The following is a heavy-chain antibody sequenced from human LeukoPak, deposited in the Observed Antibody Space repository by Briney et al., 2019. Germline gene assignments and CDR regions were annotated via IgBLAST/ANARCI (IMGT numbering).Heavy chain of an antibody. Sequence: PSETLSLTCAVYGGSFSGYYWSWIRQPPGKGLEWIGEIDHSGSTNYNPSLKSRVTISVDTSKNQFSLKLSSVTAADTAVYYCARGRSLEWLSTHSDTDYWGQGTLVTVSS. V-gene: IGHV4-34*01. J-gene: IGHJ4*02. CDR2: IDHSGST. CDR3: ARGRSLEWLSTHSDTDY. CDR1: GGSFSGYY. D-gene: IGHD3-3*01.